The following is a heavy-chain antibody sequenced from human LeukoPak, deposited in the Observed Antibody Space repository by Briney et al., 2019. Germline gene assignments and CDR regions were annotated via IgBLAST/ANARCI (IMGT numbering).Heavy chain of an antibody. D-gene: IGHD2-2*01. CDR3: ARDGANCSSTSYYWYNWFDP. V-gene: IGHV1-18*04. CDR2: ISAYNGNT. CDR1: GYTFTSYG. Sequence: ASVKVSCKASGYTFTSYGISWVRQAPGQGLEWMGWISAYNGNTNYAQKLQGRVTMTTDTSTSTAYMELRSLRSDDTAVYYCARDGANCSSTSYYWYNWFDPWGQGTLVTVSS. J-gene: IGHJ5*02.